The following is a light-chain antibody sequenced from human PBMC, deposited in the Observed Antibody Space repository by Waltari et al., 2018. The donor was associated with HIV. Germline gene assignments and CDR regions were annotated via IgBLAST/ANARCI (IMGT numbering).Light chain of an antibody. Sequence: NFMLTQPHSVSESPGKTVTISCTRSSGSIAASYVQWYQQRPGSSPTTVIYKDDQRPSGVPDRFSGSIDSSSNSASLTISGLTTEDEADYYCQSYDNENPVLFGGGTKLTVL. CDR1: SGSIAASY. V-gene: IGLV6-57*01. J-gene: IGLJ2*01. CDR3: QSYDNENPVL. CDR2: KDD.